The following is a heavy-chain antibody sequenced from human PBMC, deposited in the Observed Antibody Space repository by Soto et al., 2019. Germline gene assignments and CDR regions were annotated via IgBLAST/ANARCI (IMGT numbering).Heavy chain of an antibody. J-gene: IGHJ4*02. CDR2: IYSGGST. Sequence: EVQLVESGGGLVQPGWSLRLSCAASGFTVSSNYMSWVRQAPGKGLEWVSVIYSGGSTYYADSVKGRFTISSDNSANTLYLQMNSLRAEDTAGYYCARTCSGGTCSFDYWGQGNLVTVSS. CDR1: GFTVSSNY. D-gene: IGHD2-15*01. V-gene: IGHV3-66*01. CDR3: ARTCSGGTCSFDY.